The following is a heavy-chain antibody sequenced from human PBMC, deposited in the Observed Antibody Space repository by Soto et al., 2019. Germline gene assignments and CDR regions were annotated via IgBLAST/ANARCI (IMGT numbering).Heavy chain of an antibody. J-gene: IGHJ5*02. V-gene: IGHV3-30*18. CDR1: GFTFSSYG. D-gene: IGHD6-13*01. Sequence: QVQLVESGGGVVQPGRSLRLSCAASGFTFSSYGMHWVRQAPGKGLEWVAVISYDGSNKYYADSVKGRFTISRDNSKNTLYLQMNSLRAEDTAVYYCAKDPWQQLVWDNWFDPWGQGTLVTVSS. CDR2: ISYDGSNK. CDR3: AKDPWQQLVWDNWFDP.